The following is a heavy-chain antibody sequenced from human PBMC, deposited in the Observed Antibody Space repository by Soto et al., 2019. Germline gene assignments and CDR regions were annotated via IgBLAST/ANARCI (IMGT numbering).Heavy chain of an antibody. J-gene: IGHJ3*02. CDR2: IYSGGST. D-gene: IGHD3-3*01. CDR3: ARPYLYYDFWSGYYDAFDI. Sequence: PGGSLRLSCVASGFIFSRDAMHWVRQAPGKGLEWVSVIYSGGSTYYADSVKGRFTISRDNSKNTLYLQMNSLRAEDTAVYYCARPYLYYDFWSGYYDAFDIWGQGTMVTVSS. V-gene: IGHV3-53*01. CDR1: GFIFSRDA.